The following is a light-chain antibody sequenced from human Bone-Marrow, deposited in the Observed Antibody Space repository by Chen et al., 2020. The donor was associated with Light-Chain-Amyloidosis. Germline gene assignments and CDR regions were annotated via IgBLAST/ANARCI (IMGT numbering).Light chain of an antibody. CDR1: QTISTH. CDR3: QQRGGWPPLS. V-gene: IGKV3-11*01. J-gene: IGKJ4*01. CDR2: DAS. Sequence: EVVFTPSPATLSLSPGERATHSCRASQTISTHLVWYQQNPCQVPRLLIYDASTSATGIPARFSGSGSGTDFTLSISCLEAEDFAVYYCQQRGGWPPLSFGGGTKIEIK.